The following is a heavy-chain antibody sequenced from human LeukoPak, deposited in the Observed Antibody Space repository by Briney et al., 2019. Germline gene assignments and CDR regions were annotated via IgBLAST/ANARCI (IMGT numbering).Heavy chain of an antibody. Sequence: GGSLRLSCAASGFTFSSYSMNWVRQAPGKGLEWVSSISSSSSYIYYADSVKGRFTISRDNAKNTLYLQMNSLRAEDTAVYYCAKDRWSWNDAPPDAFDIWGQGTMVTVSS. CDR3: AKDRWSWNDAPPDAFDI. CDR1: GFTFSSYS. J-gene: IGHJ3*02. V-gene: IGHV3-21*04. CDR2: ISSSSSYI. D-gene: IGHD1-1*01.